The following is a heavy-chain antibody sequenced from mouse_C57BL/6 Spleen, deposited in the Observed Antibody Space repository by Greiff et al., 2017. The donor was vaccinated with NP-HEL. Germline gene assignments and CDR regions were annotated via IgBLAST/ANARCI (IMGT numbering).Heavy chain of an antibody. CDR1: GYTFTTYP. V-gene: IGHV1-47*01. J-gene: IGHJ4*01. CDR2: FHPYNDDT. CDR3: ARSLYYGSSYDYAMDY. Sequence: QVQLQQSGAELVKPGASVKMSCKASGYTFTTYPIEWMKQNHGKSLEWIGNFHPYNDDTKYNEKFKGKATLTVEKSSSTVYLELSRLTSDYSAVYYCARSLYYGSSYDYAMDYWGQGTSVPVSS. D-gene: IGHD1-1*01.